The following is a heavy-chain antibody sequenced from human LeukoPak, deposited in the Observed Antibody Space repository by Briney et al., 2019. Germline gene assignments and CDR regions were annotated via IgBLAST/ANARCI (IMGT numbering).Heavy chain of an antibody. CDR1: GYTFTSYG. CDR3: ARDPYGDYVTHFDY. V-gene: IGHV1-18*01. J-gene: IGHJ4*02. Sequence: ASVKVSCKASGYTFTSYGISWVRQAPGQGLEWTGWISAYNGNTNYAQKLQGRGTMTTDTSTSTAYMELRSLRSDDTAVYYCARDPYGDYVTHFDYWGQGTLVTVSS. D-gene: IGHD4-17*01. CDR2: ISAYNGNT.